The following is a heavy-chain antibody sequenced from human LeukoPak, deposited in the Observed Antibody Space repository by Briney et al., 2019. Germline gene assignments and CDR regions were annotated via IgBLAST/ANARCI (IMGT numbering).Heavy chain of an antibody. CDR1: GVSISSYW. D-gene: IGHD6-19*01. V-gene: IGHV4-59*01. CDR3: ARDGGSGWTGFDY. Sequence: SETLSLTCTVSGVSISSYWWSWIRQPPGKGLEWIGYIYYSGNTGTDYNPSLKSRVTISVDTSKNQFSLQLSSVTAADTAVYYCARDGGSGWTGFDYWGQGTLVTVSS. J-gene: IGHJ4*02. CDR2: IYYSGNTGT.